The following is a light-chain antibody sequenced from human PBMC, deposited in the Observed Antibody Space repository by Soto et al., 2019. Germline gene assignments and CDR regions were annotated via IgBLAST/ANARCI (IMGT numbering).Light chain of an antibody. J-gene: IGKJ1*01. CDR3: QQYKSHRRT. CDR2: KAS. V-gene: IGKV1-5*03. CDR1: QSISSW. Sequence: DIQMTQSPSTLSASVGDRVTITCRASQSISSWLAWYQQKPGKAPKLLINKASSLESGVPSRFSGSGSGTEFTLTISSLQPDDFATYYCQQYKSHRRTFGQGTRWISN.